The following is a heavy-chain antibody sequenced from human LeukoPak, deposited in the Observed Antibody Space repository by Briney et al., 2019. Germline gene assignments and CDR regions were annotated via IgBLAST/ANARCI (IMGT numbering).Heavy chain of an antibody. CDR2: MNPNSGNT. CDR1: GYTFTSYG. CDR3: ARRANIAAAGRGIWFDP. Sequence: ASVKVSCKASGYTFTSYGINWVRQATGQGLEWMGWMNPNSGNTGYAQKFQGRVTMTRNTSISTAYMELSSLRSEDTAVYYCARRANIAAAGRGIWFDPWGQGTLVTVSS. J-gene: IGHJ5*02. V-gene: IGHV1-8*02. D-gene: IGHD6-13*01.